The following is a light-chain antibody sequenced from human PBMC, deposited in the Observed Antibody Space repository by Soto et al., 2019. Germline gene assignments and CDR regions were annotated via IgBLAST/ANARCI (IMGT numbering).Light chain of an antibody. V-gene: IGKV3-20*01. CDR1: QTVRSSY. CDR3: QQYGSTLWK. J-gene: IGKJ1*01. Sequence: ESVLTQSPGTLSLSPGERATLSCRASQTVRSSYLAWYQQKPGQAPRLLIYGASSRATGITDRFSGSGSGTDFTLTISRLEPDDFEVYYCQQYGSTLWKFGKGTKVDI. CDR2: GAS.